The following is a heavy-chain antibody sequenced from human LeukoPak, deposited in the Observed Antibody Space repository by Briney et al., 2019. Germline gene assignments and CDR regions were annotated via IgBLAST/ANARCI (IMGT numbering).Heavy chain of an antibody. CDR3: ARDRGSVGGFDY. J-gene: IGHJ4*02. Sequence: SETLSLTCTVSGGSISSYYWSWIRQPPGKGLEWIGYIYYSGSTNYNPSLKSRVTISVDTSKNQFSLKLSSVTAADTAVYYCARDRGSVGGFDYWGQGTLVTVSS. CDR2: IYYSGST. CDR1: GGSISSYY. D-gene: IGHD1-26*01. V-gene: IGHV4-59*01.